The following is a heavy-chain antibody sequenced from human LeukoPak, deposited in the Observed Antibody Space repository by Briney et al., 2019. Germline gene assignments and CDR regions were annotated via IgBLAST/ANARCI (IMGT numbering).Heavy chain of an antibody. CDR3: ARVLNYYDSSGYYFSY. D-gene: IGHD3-22*01. Sequence: PGGSLRLSCAASGFTFSNYAMHWVRQPPGKGLESVSGVSYSGGSTYYANSVKGRFTISRDNSKNTLYLQMNSLRVEDTAVYYCARVLNYYDSSGYYFSYWGQGTLVTVSS. CDR2: VSYSGGST. J-gene: IGHJ4*02. V-gene: IGHV3-64*01. CDR1: GFTFSNYA.